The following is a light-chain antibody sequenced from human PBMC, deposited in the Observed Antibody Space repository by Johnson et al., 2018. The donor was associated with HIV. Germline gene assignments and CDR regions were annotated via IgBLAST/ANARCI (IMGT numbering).Light chain of an antibody. CDR2: RNN. V-gene: IGLV1-44*01. Sequence: QPVLTQPPSASGTPGQRVTISCSGSSSNIGSNTVNWYQQLPGTAPKLLIYRNNQRPSGVPDRFSGSKSGTSASLAISGLQAEDEADYYCAAWDDSLNGVYVFGTGTKFTVL. CDR3: AAWDDSLNGVYV. CDR1: SSNIGSNT. J-gene: IGLJ1*01.